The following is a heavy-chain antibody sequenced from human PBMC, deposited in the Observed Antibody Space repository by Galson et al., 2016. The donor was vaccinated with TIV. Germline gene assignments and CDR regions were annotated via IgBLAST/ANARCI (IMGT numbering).Heavy chain of an antibody. J-gene: IGHJ4*02. CDR2: INVGNGDR. CDR3: ARDRGGSGDFDY. Sequence: SVKVSCKASGYTFTAYAMYWVRQAPGQGFEWMGWINVGNGDRKYSQRLQGRVTLSGDTSASTAFMELSSLRFEDTATYYCARDRGGSGDFDYLGQGTLVTVSS. CDR1: GYTFTAYA. D-gene: IGHD3-16*01. V-gene: IGHV1-3*01.